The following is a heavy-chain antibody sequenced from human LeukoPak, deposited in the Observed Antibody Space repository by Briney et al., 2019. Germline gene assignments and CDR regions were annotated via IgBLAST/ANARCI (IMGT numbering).Heavy chain of an antibody. CDR1: GYSFTSHD. D-gene: IGHD5-18*01. CDR3: VRWADTPFDY. J-gene: IGHJ4*02. CDR2: MKPNNGKT. Sequence: GASVKVSCKASGYSFTSHDINWVRQATGQGLEWMGWMKPNNGKTGYAQKFQGRVTMTSDTSISTAYMELSSVKSEDTAVYYCVRWADTPFDYWGQGTLVTVSS. V-gene: IGHV1-8*01.